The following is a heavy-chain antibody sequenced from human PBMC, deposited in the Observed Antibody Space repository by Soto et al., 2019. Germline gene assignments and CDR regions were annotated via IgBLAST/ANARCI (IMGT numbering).Heavy chain of an antibody. CDR1: GFTFGNKD. J-gene: IGHJ4*02. V-gene: IGHV3-23*01. Sequence: EVQLLESGGGLVQPGGSLRLPCVGLGFTFGNKDLSGVRRAPGKGRGWAQGISGRGGVTYYADSVKGRFTISRDNSKNTLYLQMNNLRANDTAVYYCAKDRQFRSYYESAGHYNDWGQGTLVTVSS. D-gene: IGHD3-22*01. CDR2: ISGRGGVT. CDR3: AKDRQFRSYYESAGHYND.